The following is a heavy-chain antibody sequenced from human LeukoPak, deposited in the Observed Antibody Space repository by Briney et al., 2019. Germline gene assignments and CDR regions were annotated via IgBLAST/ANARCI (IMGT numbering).Heavy chain of an antibody. CDR3: ARIDNSPGWLLIDY. V-gene: IGHV3-7*01. CDR2: IKQDGSEK. J-gene: IGHJ4*02. CDR1: GFTFSSYW. Sequence: PGGSLRLSCAASGFTFSSYWMSWVRQAPGKGLEWVANIKQDGSEKYYVDSVKGRFTISRDNAKNSLNLQMNSLRAEDTAVYYCARIDNSPGWLLIDYWGQGTLVTVSS. D-gene: IGHD6-19*01.